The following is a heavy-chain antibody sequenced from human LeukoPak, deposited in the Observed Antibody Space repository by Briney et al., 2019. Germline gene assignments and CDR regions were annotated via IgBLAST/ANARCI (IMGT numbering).Heavy chain of an antibody. J-gene: IGHJ5*01. CDR3: AKDRHAPGRYCSSTTCFPFDS. CDR2: ISGSGGST. Sequence: GGSLRLSCAASGFTFSSYDMSWVRQAPGKGLEGVSAISGSGGSTYYADSVKGRFTISRDNSKRTLYLQMKSLRAEDTAVYYCAKDRHAPGRYCSSTTCFPFDSWGQGTLVTVSS. CDR1: GFTFSSYD. D-gene: IGHD2-2*01. V-gene: IGHV3-23*01.